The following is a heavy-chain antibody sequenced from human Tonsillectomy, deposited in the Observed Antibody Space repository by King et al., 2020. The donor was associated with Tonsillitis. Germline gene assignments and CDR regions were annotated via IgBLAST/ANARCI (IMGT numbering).Heavy chain of an antibody. V-gene: IGHV4-4*07. CDR3: ARWSQLRGYEDWFDP. J-gene: IGHJ5*02. Sequence: QLPESGPGLVKPSETLSLTCTVSGGSISSYYWSWIRQPAGKGLEWIGRIYTSRSTNNNPYLKSRVTMSVDTSKNQFSLKLTSVTAADTAVYYCARWSQLRGYEDWFDPWGQGTLVTVSS. D-gene: IGHD6-13*01. CDR2: IYTSRST. CDR1: GGSISSYY.